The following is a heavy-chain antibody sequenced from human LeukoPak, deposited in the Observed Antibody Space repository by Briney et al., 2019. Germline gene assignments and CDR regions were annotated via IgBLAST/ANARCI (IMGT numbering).Heavy chain of an antibody. CDR2: ISGSGGST. CDR1: GFTFSSYA. CDR3: AKAIDQNWFDP. D-gene: IGHD2-2*01. Sequence: GGSLRLSCAASGFTFSSYAMSWVRQAPGKGLEWVSAISGSGGSTYYADSVKGRFTISRDNSKSTLYLQMNGLRAEDTAVYYCAKAIDQNWFDPWGQGTLVTVSS. J-gene: IGHJ5*02. V-gene: IGHV3-23*01.